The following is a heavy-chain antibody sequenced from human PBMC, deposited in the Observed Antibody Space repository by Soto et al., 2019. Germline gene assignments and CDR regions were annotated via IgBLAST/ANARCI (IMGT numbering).Heavy chain of an antibody. CDR2: IYYSGST. D-gene: IGHD6-19*01. Sequence: PSETLSLTCTVSAGSTSSSSYYWCWLRQPPGKGLEWIGSIYYSGSTYYNPSLKSRVTISVDTSKNQFSLKLSSVTAADTAVYSCARQAVHNSGLTAYRAQGSLVPVSS. CDR1: AGSTSSSSYY. CDR3: ARQAVHNSGLTAY. V-gene: IGHV4-39*01. J-gene: IGHJ4*02.